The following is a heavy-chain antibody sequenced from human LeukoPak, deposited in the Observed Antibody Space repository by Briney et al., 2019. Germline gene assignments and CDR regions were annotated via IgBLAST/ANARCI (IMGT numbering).Heavy chain of an antibody. CDR3: ARDSGRYCTIDSCYTDFDY. D-gene: IGHD2-2*02. V-gene: IGHV3-48*04. J-gene: IGHJ4*01. CDR1: GFTLSGHS. CDR2: ISSSGTIE. Sequence: PGGSLRLSCVASGFTLSGHSMTWVRQTPGKGLEWVSYISSSGTIEFYADSVKGRFAISRENGKNALYLQMNSLRAEDTAVYYCARDSGRYCTIDSCYTDFDYWGRGTLVSVSS.